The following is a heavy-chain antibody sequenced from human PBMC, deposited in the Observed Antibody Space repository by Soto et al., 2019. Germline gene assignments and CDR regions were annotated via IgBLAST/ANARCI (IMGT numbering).Heavy chain of an antibody. Sequence: PGGSLRLSCAASGFTVSSNYMSWVRKAPGKGLEWVSVIYSGGSTYYADSVKGRFTISRDNSKNTLYLQMNSLRAEDTAVYYCARTSGSYYYDSSGEIDYWGQGTLVTVSS. CDR3: ARTSGSYYYDSSGEIDY. V-gene: IGHV3-53*01. CDR2: IYSGGST. D-gene: IGHD3-22*01. CDR1: GFTVSSNY. J-gene: IGHJ4*02.